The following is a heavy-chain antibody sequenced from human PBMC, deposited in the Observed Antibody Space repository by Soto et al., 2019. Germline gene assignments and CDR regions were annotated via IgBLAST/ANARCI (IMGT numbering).Heavy chain of an antibody. J-gene: IGHJ5*02. CDR1: GGSISSSSYY. CDR3: ARLIAGSGFDP. Sequence: LSLTCTVSGGSISSSSYYWGWIRQPPGKGLEWIGSIYYSGSTYYNPSLKSRVTISVDTSKNQFSLKLSSVTAADTAVYYCARLIAGSGFDPWGQGTLVTVSS. D-gene: IGHD3-10*01. CDR2: IYYSGST. V-gene: IGHV4-39*01.